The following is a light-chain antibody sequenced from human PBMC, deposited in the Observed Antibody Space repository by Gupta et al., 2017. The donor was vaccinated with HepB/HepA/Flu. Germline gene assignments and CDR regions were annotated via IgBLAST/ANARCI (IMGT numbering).Light chain of an antibody. Sequence: DVQLAQSPSFLSASVGDRVTLTCRASQDINSYLIWYQQKPGKAPNLLIYTASTLQGGVPSRFSGSGSGTEFTLTISSLQPEDFATYYCQQFNSYPITFGQGTRLDIK. J-gene: IGKJ5*01. CDR2: TAS. V-gene: IGKV1-9*01. CDR1: QDINSY. CDR3: QQFNSYPIT.